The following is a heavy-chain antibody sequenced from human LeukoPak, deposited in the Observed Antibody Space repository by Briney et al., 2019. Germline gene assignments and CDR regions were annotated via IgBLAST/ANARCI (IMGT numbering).Heavy chain of an antibody. D-gene: IGHD7-27*01. CDR2: IRYDGGET. J-gene: IGHJ4*02. V-gene: IGHV3-30*02. CDR3: AKDGDDRIDY. Sequence: PGGSLRLSCAAPGFTFNRRGMHWVRQAPGKGLEWVAFIRYDGGETFYADFVKGRFTISRDNSKNTLSLQLNTLRPEDTALYYCAKDGDDRIDYWGPGTLVTVSS. CDR1: GFTFNRRG.